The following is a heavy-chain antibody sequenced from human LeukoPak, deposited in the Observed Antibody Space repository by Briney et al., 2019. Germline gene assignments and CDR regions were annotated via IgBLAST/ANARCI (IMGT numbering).Heavy chain of an antibody. J-gene: IGHJ6*03. CDR1: GYTFASYD. D-gene: IGHD6-6*01. Sequence: ASVKVSCKASGYTFASYDINWVRQATGQGLEWMGWMNPNSGNTGYAQKFQGRVTIIRNTSISTAYMELSSLRSEDTAVYYGARGRWEYSSSRGDYYYMDVWGKGTTVTVSS. V-gene: IGHV1-8*03. CDR2: MNPNSGNT. CDR3: ARGRWEYSSSRGDYYYMDV.